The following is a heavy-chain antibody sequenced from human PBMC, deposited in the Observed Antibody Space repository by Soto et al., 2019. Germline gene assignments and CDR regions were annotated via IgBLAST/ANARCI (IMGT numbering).Heavy chain of an antibody. Sequence: DSVKGRFTISRDNSKNTLYLQMNSLRAEDTAVYYCAKLYGREEMDVWGQGTTVTVSS. J-gene: IGHJ6*02. D-gene: IGHD3-10*01. CDR3: AKLYGREEMDV. V-gene: IGHV3-30*02.